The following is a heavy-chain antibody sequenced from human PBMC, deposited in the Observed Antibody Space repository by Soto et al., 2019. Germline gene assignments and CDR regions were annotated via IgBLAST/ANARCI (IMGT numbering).Heavy chain of an antibody. D-gene: IGHD3-10*02. CDR1: GFIFSNNG. Sequence: SGGSLRLSCVGSGFIFSNNGMHWVRQTPGKGLEWVAFMSYDGSDTFYADFVKGQFTISRDNSKNTLFLHMSNLRAEDTAMYYCTIVRVADSALDHWGQGTLVTVSS. CDR2: MSYDGSDT. V-gene: IGHV3-30*02. CDR3: TIVRVADSALDH. J-gene: IGHJ4*02.